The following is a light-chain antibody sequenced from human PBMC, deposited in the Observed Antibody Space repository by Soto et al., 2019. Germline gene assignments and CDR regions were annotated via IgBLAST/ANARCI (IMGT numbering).Light chain of an antibody. CDR1: QSVSSY. CDR3: QQRSNWERWT. CDR2: DAS. V-gene: IGKV3-11*01. Sequence: EVVMTQSPYTLALSPGERSSLSCRASQSVSSYLALYQQKPGQAPRLLICDASNRATGIPARFSGSGSATDFTLTISSLEPEDFAVYYCQQRSNWERWTFGHGTQVDI. J-gene: IGKJ1*01.